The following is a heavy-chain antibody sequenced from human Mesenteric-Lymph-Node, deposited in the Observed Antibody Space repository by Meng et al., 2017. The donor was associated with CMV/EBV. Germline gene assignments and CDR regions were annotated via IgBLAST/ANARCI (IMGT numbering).Heavy chain of an antibody. CDR1: GGTFSSCA. Sequence: SVKVSCKASGGTFSSCAVSWVRQAPGQGLEGMGGIIPIFGTANYAQKFQGRVTITTDESTSTAYMELSRLRSDDTAVYYCARDVSGSSGYGHWGQGTLVTVSS. D-gene: IGHD3-22*01. J-gene: IGHJ4*02. CDR2: IIPIFGTA. V-gene: IGHV1-69*05. CDR3: ARDVSGSSGYGH.